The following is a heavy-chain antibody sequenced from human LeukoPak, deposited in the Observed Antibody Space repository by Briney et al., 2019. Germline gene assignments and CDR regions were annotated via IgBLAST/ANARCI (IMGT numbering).Heavy chain of an antibody. CDR2: IHTGGST. V-gene: IGHV4-4*07. CDR1: GGSISSYY. Sequence: PSETLSLTCTVSGGSISSYYWSWIRQPAGKGLEWVGRIHTGGSTNYNPSLKSRVTMSVDTSKNQFSLKLSSVTAADTAVYYCARMYYYDTSGYALGIWGQGTMVTVSS. CDR3: ARMYYYDTSGYALGI. J-gene: IGHJ3*02. D-gene: IGHD3-22*01.